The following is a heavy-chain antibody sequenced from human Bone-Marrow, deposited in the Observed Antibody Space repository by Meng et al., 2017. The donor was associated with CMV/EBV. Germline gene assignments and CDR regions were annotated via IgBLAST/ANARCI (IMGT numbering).Heavy chain of an antibody. CDR2: INSDGSTT. Sequence: GESLKISCAASGFTFSSYWMHWVRQAPGKGLVWVSRINSDGSTTRYADSVKGRFTISRDNARNTLYLQMNSLRAEDTTVYYCARDHDYWGQGTLVTVSS. V-gene: IGHV3-74*01. CDR3: ARDHDY. CDR1: GFTFSSYW. J-gene: IGHJ4*02.